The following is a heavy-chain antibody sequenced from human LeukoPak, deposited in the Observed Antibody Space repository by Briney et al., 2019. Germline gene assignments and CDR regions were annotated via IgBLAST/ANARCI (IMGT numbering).Heavy chain of an antibody. CDR2: IGGSGGST. V-gene: IGHV3-23*01. D-gene: IGHD6-13*01. Sequence: TGGSLRLSCAASGFTFSSYAMSWVRQAPGKGLEWVSAIGGSGGSTYYADSVKGRFTISRDNSKNTLYLQMNSLRAEDTAVYYCAREVATGSSWYDYGMDVWGQGTTVTVSS. CDR3: AREVATGSSWYDYGMDV. J-gene: IGHJ6*02. CDR1: GFTFSSYA.